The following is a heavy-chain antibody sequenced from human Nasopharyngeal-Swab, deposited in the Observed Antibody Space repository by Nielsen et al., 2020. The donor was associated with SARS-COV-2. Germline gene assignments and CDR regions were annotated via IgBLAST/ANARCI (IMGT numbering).Heavy chain of an antibody. CDR3: AEDHQLIRNYYYYDMDV. J-gene: IGHJ6*02. CDR2: ISYDGVKK. V-gene: IGHV3-30*18. D-gene: IGHD2-8*01. Sequence: VRQAPGKGLEWMAVISYDGVKKFYADSVKGRFTLSRDNSKNTLYLQMNSLGTEDTAVYYCAEDHQLIRNYYYYDMDVWGQGTTVTVSS.